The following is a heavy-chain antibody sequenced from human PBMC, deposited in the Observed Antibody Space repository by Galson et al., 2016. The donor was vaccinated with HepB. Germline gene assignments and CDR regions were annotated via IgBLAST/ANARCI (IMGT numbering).Heavy chain of an antibody. V-gene: IGHV3-30-3*01. CDR3: ARGEIGTTLD. Sequence: SLRLSCAASGFTFYTFTMHWVRQSPGKGPECVAAISFDGSNRHYADSVRGRFTISRDNPRNTLYLQMDSLTTEDTAVYYCARGEIGTTLDWDQGALVTVSS. D-gene: IGHD4-23*01. J-gene: IGHJ4*02. CDR2: ISFDGSNR. CDR1: GFTFYTFT.